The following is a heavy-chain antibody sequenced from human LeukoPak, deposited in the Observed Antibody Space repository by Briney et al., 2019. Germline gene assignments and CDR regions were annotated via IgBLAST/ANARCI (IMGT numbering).Heavy chain of an antibody. CDR1: GGSFSGYY. V-gene: IGHV4-34*01. J-gene: IGHJ5*02. CDR2: INHSGST. D-gene: IGHD2-2*01. Sequence: SETLSLTCAVYGGSFSGYYWSWIRQPPGKGLEWIGEINHSGSTNYNPSLKSRVTISVDTSKNQFSLKLSSVTAADTAVYYCAISNCISTSCYFPRKRGFDPWGQGTLGTVSS. CDR3: AISNCISTSCYFPRKRGFDP.